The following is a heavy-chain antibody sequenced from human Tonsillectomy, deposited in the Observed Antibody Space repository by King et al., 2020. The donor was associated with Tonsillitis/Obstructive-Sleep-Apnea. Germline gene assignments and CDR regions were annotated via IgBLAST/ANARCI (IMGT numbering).Heavy chain of an antibody. J-gene: IGHJ4*02. CDR1: GYSFTSYC. D-gene: IGHD6-6*01. Sequence: VQLVESGAEVKKPGESLRISCKGSGYSFTSYCISWVRQMPGKGLDWMGRIDPSDSYTNYSPSFQGHVTISADKSISTAYLQWSSLKASDTAMYYCARQSIAARSFDYWGQGTLVTVSS. CDR3: ARQSIAARSFDY. CDR2: IDPSDSYT. V-gene: IGHV5-10-1*01.